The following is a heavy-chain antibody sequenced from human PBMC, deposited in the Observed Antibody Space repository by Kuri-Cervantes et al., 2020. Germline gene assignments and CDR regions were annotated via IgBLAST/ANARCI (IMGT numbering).Heavy chain of an antibody. D-gene: IGHD3-10*01. J-gene: IGHJ3*02. CDR3: ATIGADYYGSGSYSFDI. CDR2: SNAGNGNT. V-gene: IGHV1-3*02. CDR1: GYTFTSYA. Sequence: ASVKVSCKASGYTFTSYAMHWVRQAPGQRLEWMGWSNAGNGNTKYSQEFQGRVTMTEDTSTDTAYMELSSLRSEDTAVYYCATIGADYYGSGSYSFDIWGQGTMVTVSS.